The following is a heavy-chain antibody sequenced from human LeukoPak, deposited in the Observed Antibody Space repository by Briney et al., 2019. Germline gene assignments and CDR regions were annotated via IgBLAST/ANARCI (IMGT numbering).Heavy chain of an antibody. CDR3: ARIDGYKADAFDI. CDR2: LYMGGSV. CDR1: GFIFSRYG. V-gene: IGHV3-66*01. Sequence: GGSLRLSCVASGFIFSRYGMTWVRHAPGKGLEWVSVLYMGGSVYYVDSVKGRFTISRDNSKNTLYLQMNSLRAEDTAVYYCARIDGYKADAFDIWGQGTMVTVSS. J-gene: IGHJ3*02. D-gene: IGHD5-24*01.